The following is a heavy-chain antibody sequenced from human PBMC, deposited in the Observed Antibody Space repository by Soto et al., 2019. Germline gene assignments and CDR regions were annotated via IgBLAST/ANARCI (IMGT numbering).Heavy chain of an antibody. J-gene: IGHJ4*02. CDR1: GGSISSYY. CDR3: ARYFYDSSGYPYLPTPYYFDY. Sequence: SETLSLTCTVSGGSISSYYWSWIRQPPGKGLEWIGYIYYSGSTNYHPSLRSRVTISVDTSKNQFSLKLSSVTAADTAVYYCARYFYDSSGYPYLPTPYYFDYWGQGTLVTVSS. CDR2: IYYSGST. D-gene: IGHD3-22*01. V-gene: IGHV4-59*13.